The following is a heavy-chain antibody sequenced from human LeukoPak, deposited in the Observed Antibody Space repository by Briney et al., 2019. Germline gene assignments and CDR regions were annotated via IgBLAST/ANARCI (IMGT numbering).Heavy chain of an antibody. D-gene: IGHD2-8*02. Sequence: PSETLSLTCAVYGGSFSGYYWNWIRQPPGKGLEWIGNIFYTGRTSYSPSLKSRATISVDRSNNQFSLKLRSVTAADTAVYYCARCTGSSALRTWGRGTLVTVSP. CDR3: ARCTGSSALRT. J-gene: IGHJ4*02. CDR1: GGSFSGYY. CDR2: IFYTGRT. V-gene: IGHV4-34*11.